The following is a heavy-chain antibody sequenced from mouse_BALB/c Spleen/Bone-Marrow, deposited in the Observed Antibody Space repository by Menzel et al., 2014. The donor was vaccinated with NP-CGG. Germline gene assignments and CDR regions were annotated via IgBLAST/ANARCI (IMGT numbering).Heavy chain of an antibody. V-gene: IGHV5-9-3*01. Sequence: EVQRVESGGGLVKPGGSLKLSCAASGFTFSSYAMSWVRQTPEKRLEWVATISSGGSYTYYPDSVKGRFTISRGNAKNTLYLQMSSLRSEDTAMYYCARKSYYDYDGRPWFAYWGQGTLVTVSA. CDR2: ISSGGSYT. CDR3: ARKSYYDYDGRPWFAY. CDR1: GFTFSSYA. D-gene: IGHD2-4*01. J-gene: IGHJ3*01.